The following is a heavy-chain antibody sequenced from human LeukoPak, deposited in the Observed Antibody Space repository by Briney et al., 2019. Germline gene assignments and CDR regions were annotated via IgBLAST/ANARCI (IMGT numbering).Heavy chain of an antibody. CDR2: IKQDGSEK. CDR3: ARDQAPYDYVWGSYLDY. V-gene: IGHV3-7*01. CDR1: GFTFSSYW. Sequence: PGGSLRLSCAASGFTFSSYWMSWVRQAPGKGLEWVANIKQDGSEKYYVDSVKGRFTISRDNAKNSLYLQMNSPRAEDTAVYYCARDQAPYDYVWGSYLDYWGQGTLVTVSS. D-gene: IGHD3-16*01. J-gene: IGHJ4*02.